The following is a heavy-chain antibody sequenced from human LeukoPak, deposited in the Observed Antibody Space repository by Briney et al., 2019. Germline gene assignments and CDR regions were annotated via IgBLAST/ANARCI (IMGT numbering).Heavy chain of an antibody. CDR2: INPDGGNT. V-gene: IGHV1-46*01. D-gene: IGHD5-18*01. CDR1: GYTFTNSY. Sequence: ASVKVSCKASGYTFTNSYIHWVRQAPGQVLEWMGLINPDGGNTIYAQKFQARVTMTEDTSTDTAYMELSSLRSEDTAVYYCAAPEYNYGRMYYYYMDVWGKGTTVTVSS. J-gene: IGHJ6*03. CDR3: AAPEYNYGRMYYYYMDV.